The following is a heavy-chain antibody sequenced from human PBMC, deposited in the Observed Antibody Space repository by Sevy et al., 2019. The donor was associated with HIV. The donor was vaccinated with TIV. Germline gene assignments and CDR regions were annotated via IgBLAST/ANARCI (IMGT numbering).Heavy chain of an antibody. D-gene: IGHD2-2*02. CDR3: ASAGPYCSSTSCYSRYYYYGMDV. V-gene: IGHV3-33*01. CDR1: GFTFSSYG. J-gene: IGHJ6*02. CDR2: IWYDGSNK. Sequence: GGSLRLSCAASGFTFSSYGMHWVRQAPGKGLEWVAVIWYDGSNKNYADSVKGRFTISRDNSKNTLYLQMNSLRAEDTAVYYCASAGPYCSSTSCYSRYYYYGMDVWGQGTTVTVSS.